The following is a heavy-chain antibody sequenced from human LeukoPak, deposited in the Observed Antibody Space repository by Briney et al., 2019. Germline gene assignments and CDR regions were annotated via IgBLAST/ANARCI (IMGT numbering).Heavy chain of an antibody. Sequence: NPSETLSLTCTVSGGSISSYYWSWIRQPAGKGLEWIGRIYTSGSTNYNPSLKSRVTMSVDTSKNQFSLKMSSVTAADTAVYYCARGFTMVRGPYGWFDPWGQGTLVTVSS. CDR2: IYTSGST. D-gene: IGHD3-10*01. CDR1: GGSISSYY. V-gene: IGHV4-4*07. CDR3: ARGFTMVRGPYGWFDP. J-gene: IGHJ5*02.